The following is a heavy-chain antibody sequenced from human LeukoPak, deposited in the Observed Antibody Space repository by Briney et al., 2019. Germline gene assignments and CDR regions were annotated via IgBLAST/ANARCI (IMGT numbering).Heavy chain of an antibody. CDR1: AFTFSNYA. V-gene: IGHV3-23*01. D-gene: IGHD2-15*01. Sequence: GGSLRLSCAASAFTFSNYAMSWVRQAPGKGLEWVSSISGSGDSTYYADSVKGRFTISRDNSKNTLYLQMNSLRAEDTAVYYCAKDGSRAWDIGFQHWGQGTLVTVSS. CDR3: AKDGSRAWDIGFQH. CDR2: ISGSGDST. J-gene: IGHJ1*01.